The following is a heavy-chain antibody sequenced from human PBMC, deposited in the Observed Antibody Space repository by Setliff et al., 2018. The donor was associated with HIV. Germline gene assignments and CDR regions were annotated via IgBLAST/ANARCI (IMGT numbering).Heavy chain of an antibody. J-gene: IGHJ4*02. V-gene: IGHV4-31*03. CDR1: GGSISIGDYY. Sequence: SETLSLTCTVSGGSISIGDYYWTWIRQHPGKGLEWIGYIHYSGSTFYNPSLKSRVTISVDTSKKQFSLKLSSVSAADTAVYYCARGGGITWRSYSFDYWGQGTLVTVSS. CDR3: ARGGGITWRSYSFDY. D-gene: IGHD3-10*01. CDR2: IHYSGST.